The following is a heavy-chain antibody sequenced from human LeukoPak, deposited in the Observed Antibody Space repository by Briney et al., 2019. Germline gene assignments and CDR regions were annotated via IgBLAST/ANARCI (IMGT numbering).Heavy chain of an antibody. V-gene: IGHV4-34*01. J-gene: IGHJ5*02. Sequence: SETLSLTCAVHGASFAGYSWSWIRQSPGKGLEWIGEVNRVGYTIYNPSLKSRVNISIDTSTTQFSLRLSSVTVADTAVYFCARERVVSDYNWFDPWGQGALVTVSS. CDR2: VNRVGYT. D-gene: IGHD2-21*02. CDR1: GASFAGYS. CDR3: ARERVVSDYNWFDP.